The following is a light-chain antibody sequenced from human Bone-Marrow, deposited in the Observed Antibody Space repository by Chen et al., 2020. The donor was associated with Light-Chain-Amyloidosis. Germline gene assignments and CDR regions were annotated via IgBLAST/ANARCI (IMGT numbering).Light chain of an antibody. J-gene: IGLJ3*02. Sequence: SYVLTQPSSVSVAPGPTATIAWGGNNIGSTSVHWYQQTPGQAPILVVNDDSDRPSGIPERLSGSNSGNTATLTISRVEAGDEADYYCQVWDRSSDRPVFGGGTKLTVL. CDR1: NIGSTS. CDR3: QVWDRSSDRPV. V-gene: IGLV3-21*02. CDR2: DDS.